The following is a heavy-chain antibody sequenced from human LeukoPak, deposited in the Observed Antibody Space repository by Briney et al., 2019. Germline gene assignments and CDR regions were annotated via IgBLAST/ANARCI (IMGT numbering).Heavy chain of an antibody. D-gene: IGHD3-16*02. J-gene: IGHJ4*02. Sequence: ASVMVSCKASGYTFTGYYMHWVRQAPGQGLEWMGWINPNSGGTNYAQKFQGRVTMTRDTSISTAYMELSRLRSDDTAVYYCARGLYNDYVWGSYRNYFDYWGQGTLVTVSS. CDR3: ARGLYNDYVWGSYRNYFDY. V-gene: IGHV1-2*02. CDR1: GYTFTGYY. CDR2: INPNSGGT.